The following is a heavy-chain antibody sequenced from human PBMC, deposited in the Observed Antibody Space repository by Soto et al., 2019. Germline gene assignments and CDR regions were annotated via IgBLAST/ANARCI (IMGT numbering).Heavy chain of an antibody. CDR1: GYTFTSYY. D-gene: IGHD7-27*01. J-gene: IGHJ6*03. V-gene: IGHV1-8*01. Sequence: GASVKVSCKASGYTFTSYYINWVRQATGQGLEWMGWMNPNSGNTGYAQKFQGRVTMTRNTSISTAYMELSSLRSEDTAVYYCAREGTGEPYYYYYMDVWGKGTTVTVSS. CDR2: MNPNSGNT. CDR3: AREGTGEPYYYYYMDV.